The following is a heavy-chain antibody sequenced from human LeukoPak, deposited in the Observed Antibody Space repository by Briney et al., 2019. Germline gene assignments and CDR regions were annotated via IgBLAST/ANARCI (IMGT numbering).Heavy chain of an antibody. CDR3: AKDSELFYYGFGTDY. CDR2: INPDKGDT. Sequence: ASVKVSCKTSGYTFTDYDITWVRQAPGQGLEWMGCINPDKGDTLYAQKLHDRVSMTRDTSVNTAYMELSSLTSDDTAVYYCAKDSELFYYGFGTDYWGQGTPVTVSS. J-gene: IGHJ4*02. V-gene: IGHV1-2*02. D-gene: IGHD3-10*01. CDR1: GYTFTDYD.